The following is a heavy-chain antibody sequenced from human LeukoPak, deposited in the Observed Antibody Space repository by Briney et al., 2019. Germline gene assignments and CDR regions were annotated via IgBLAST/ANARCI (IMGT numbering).Heavy chain of an antibody. Sequence: GGSLRLSCAASGFSCSTRGMSWVRQAPGKGLEWVGRIKSKTDGGTTEDAAPVKGRFTISRDDSNNTLYLQMNSLQTEDTAVYYCATGTRMDVWGKGTTVTVSS. CDR3: ATGTRMDV. V-gene: IGHV3-15*01. D-gene: IGHD1-1*01. CDR2: IKSKTDGGTT. J-gene: IGHJ6*04. CDR1: GFSCSTRG.